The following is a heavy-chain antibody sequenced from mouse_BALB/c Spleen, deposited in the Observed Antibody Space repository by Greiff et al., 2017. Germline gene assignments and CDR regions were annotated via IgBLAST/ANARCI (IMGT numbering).Heavy chain of an antibody. J-gene: IGHJ4*01. CDR1: GFTFSSYT. D-gene: IGHD1-1*01. CDR2: ISNGGGST. CDR3: AIHVATIVYYYAMDY. Sequence: EVQRVESGGGLVQPGGSLKLSCAASGFTFSSYTMSWVRQTPEKRLEWVAYISNGGGSTYYPDTVKGRFTISRDNAKNTLYLQMSSLKSADTAMYYCAIHVATIVYYYAMDYWGQGTSVTVSS. V-gene: IGHV5-12-2*01.